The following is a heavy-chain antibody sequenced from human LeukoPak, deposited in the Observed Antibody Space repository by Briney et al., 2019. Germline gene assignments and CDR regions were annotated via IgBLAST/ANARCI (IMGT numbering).Heavy chain of an antibody. Sequence: ASVNVSRKASGYTFTQYGISWVRQAPGQGLEWMGWISAYNGNTNYAQKLQGRVTMTTDTSTSTAYMELRSLRSDHTAVYYCARDTHIVVVPAAPDYWGEGTLVTVSS. D-gene: IGHD2-2*01. V-gene: IGHV1-18*01. CDR3: ARDTHIVVVPAAPDY. CDR2: ISAYNGNT. J-gene: IGHJ4*02. CDR1: GYTFTQYG.